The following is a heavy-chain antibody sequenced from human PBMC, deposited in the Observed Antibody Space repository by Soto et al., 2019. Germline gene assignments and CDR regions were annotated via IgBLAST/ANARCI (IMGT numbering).Heavy chain of an antibody. Sequence: GASVKVSCKASGGTFSSYAISWVRQAPGQGLEWMGGIIPIFGTANYAQKFQGRVTITADESTSTAYMELSSLRSEDTAVYYCARDRYSSGFDAFDIWGQGTMVTVSS. J-gene: IGHJ3*02. CDR3: ARDRYSSGFDAFDI. CDR2: IIPIFGTA. CDR1: GGTFSSYA. D-gene: IGHD6-19*01. V-gene: IGHV1-69*13.